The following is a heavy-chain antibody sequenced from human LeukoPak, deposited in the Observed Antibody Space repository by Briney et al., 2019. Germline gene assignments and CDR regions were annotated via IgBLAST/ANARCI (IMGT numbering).Heavy chain of an antibody. D-gene: IGHD3-10*02. CDR1: GFSFDDYG. V-gene: IGHV3-20*04. CDR2: INWNGGST. Sequence: PGGSLRLSCAASGFSFDDYGMSWVRQAPGRGLEWVSGINWNGGSTGYADSVKGRFTISRDNAKNSLYLQMNSLRAEDTAVYYCAELGITMIGGVWGKGTTVTISS. J-gene: IGHJ6*04. CDR3: AELGITMIGGV.